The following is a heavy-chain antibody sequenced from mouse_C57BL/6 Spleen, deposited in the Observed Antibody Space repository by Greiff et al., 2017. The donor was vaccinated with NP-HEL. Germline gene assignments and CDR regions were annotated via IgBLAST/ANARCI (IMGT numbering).Heavy chain of an antibody. CDR2: IRNKANGYTT. CDR3: ASPGVVADAMDY. V-gene: IGHV7-3*01. D-gene: IGHD1-1*01. J-gene: IGHJ4*01. Sequence: EVKLVESGGGLVQPGGSLSLSCAASGFTFTDYYMSWVRQPPGKALEWLGFIRNKANGYTTEYSASVKGRFTISRDNSQSILYLQMNALRAEDSATYYCASPGVVADAMDYWGQGTSVTVSS. CDR1: GFTFTDYY.